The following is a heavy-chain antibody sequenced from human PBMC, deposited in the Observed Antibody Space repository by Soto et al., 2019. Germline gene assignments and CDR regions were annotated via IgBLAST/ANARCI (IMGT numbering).Heavy chain of an antibody. CDR2: ISGSGGNT. Sequence: GGSLRLSCAASGFTFSDYYMSWTRQAPGKGLEWVSVISGSGGNTYYADSVKGRFTISRDNSKNTLYLQMNSLRAEDTAVYYCAKSCGTCPFDYWGQGTLVTVSS. CDR1: GFTFSDYY. J-gene: IGHJ4*02. CDR3: AKSCGTCPFDY. V-gene: IGHV3-23*01. D-gene: IGHD2-15*01.